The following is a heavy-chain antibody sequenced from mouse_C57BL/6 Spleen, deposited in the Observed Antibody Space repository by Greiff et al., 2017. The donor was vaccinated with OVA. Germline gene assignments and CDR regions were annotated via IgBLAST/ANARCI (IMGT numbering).Heavy chain of an antibody. D-gene: IGHD2-4*01. V-gene: IGHV1-55*01. J-gene: IGHJ4*01. Sequence: QVQLQQPGAELVKPGASVKMSCKASGYTFTSYWITWVKQRPGQGLEWIGDIYPGSGSTNYNEKFKSKATLTVDTSSSTAYMQLSSLTSEDSAVYYCARLRYDYDGCYAMDYWGQGTSVTVSS. CDR1: GYTFTSYW. CDR2: IYPGSGST. CDR3: ARLRYDYDGCYAMDY.